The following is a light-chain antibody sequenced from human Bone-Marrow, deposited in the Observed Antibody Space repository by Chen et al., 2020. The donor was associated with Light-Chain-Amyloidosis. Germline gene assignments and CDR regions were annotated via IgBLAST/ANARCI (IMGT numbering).Light chain of an antibody. J-gene: IGKJ4*01. CDR2: GAS. Sequence: DIQMTQSPSSLSASIGDRITITCRASQSISTFLNWYQHKPGTAPQLLVYGASTLQSGVPSRFSGSGSETDFTLTISSLQPEDFATYYCQQSYGFPRGLTFGGGTKVEIK. CDR3: QQSYGFPRGLT. V-gene: IGKV1-39*01. CDR1: QSISTF.